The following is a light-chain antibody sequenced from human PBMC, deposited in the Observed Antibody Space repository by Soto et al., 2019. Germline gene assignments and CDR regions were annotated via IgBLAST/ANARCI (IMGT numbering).Light chain of an antibody. CDR1: QGISNY. CDR2: ASS. J-gene: IGKJ3*01. V-gene: IGKV1-27*01. Sequence: DIQMTQSPSSLSASVGDRVTITCRARQGISNYLAWYQQKPGKVPKLLIYASSTLQSGVPSRFCGSGSATDFTLTISSLQPEDVETYYCEKYNRAFATFGPGNKVDIK. CDR3: EKYNRAFAT.